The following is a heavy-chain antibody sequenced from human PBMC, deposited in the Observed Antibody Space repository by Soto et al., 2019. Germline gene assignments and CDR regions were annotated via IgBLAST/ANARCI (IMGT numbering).Heavy chain of an antibody. D-gene: IGHD2-2*01. CDR2: SRNKANSFST. Sequence: EVQLVESGGNLVQPGGSLRLSCAVSGFILSEYYMDWVRQAPGKGPEWVGRSRNKANSFSTEYAASVKGRFTVSRDHSENSLYLQMNSLKTEDTAMYYCVRVAAAYHFDYWGQGTLVTVSS. J-gene: IGHJ4*02. CDR1: GFILSEYY. CDR3: VRVAAAYHFDY. V-gene: IGHV3-72*01.